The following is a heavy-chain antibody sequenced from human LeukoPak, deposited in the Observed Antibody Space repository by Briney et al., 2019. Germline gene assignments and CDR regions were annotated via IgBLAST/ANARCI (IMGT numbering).Heavy chain of an antibody. Sequence: PGGSLRLSCAASGFTFSSYSMTWVRQAPGQGLECVSSISSSSSYIYYADSVKGRFTISRDNAKNSLYLQMNSLRAEDTAVYYCAREGAYCGGDCYDAFDIWGQGTMVTVSS. D-gene: IGHD2-21*02. CDR3: AREGAYCGGDCYDAFDI. J-gene: IGHJ3*02. CDR2: ISSSSSYI. V-gene: IGHV3-21*01. CDR1: GFTFSSYS.